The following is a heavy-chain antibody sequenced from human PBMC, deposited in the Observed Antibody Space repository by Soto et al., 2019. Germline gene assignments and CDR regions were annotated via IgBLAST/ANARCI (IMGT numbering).Heavy chain of an antibody. D-gene: IGHD3-22*01. CDR1: GGTFSSYA. V-gene: IGHV1-69*01. J-gene: IGHJ6*02. CDR2: IIPIFGTA. Sequence: QVQLVQSGAEVKKPGSSVKVSCKASGGTFSSYAIIWVRQAPGQGLEWMGGIIPIFGTANYAQKFQGRVTITADESTSTAYMELSSLRSEDTAVYYCARADSSGYYYYYYYGMDVWGQGTTVTVSS. CDR3: ARADSSGYYYYYYYGMDV.